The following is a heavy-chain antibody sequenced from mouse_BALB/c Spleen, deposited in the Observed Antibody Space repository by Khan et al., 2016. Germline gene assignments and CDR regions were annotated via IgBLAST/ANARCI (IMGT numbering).Heavy chain of an antibody. D-gene: IGHD2-4*01. CDR2: IWGDGST. Sequence: QVQLKESGPGLVAPSQSLSISCTVSGFSLTGYGVNWVRQPPGKGLEWLGMIWGDGSTDYNSALKSRLSISKDNSKSHAVLILNSPQTDDTARYYCARGRYYDHGVFAYWGQGTLVTVSA. CDR3: ARGRYYDHGVFAY. J-gene: IGHJ3*01. CDR1: GFSLTGYG. V-gene: IGHV2-6-7*01.